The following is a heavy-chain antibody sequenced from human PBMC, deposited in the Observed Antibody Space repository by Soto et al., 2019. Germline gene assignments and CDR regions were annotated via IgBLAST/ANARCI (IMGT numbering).Heavy chain of an antibody. J-gene: IGHJ3*02. D-gene: IGHD2-21*01. V-gene: IGHV1-18*01. CDR3: ARPLLRDGMCDDFDI. CDR2: ISAYNGNT. CDR1: GYTFTSYG. Sequence: ASVKVSCKASGYTFTSYGISWVRQAPGQGLEWMGWISAYNGNTNYAQKLQGRVTMTTDTSTSTAYMELRSLRSDDTAVYYCARPLLRDGMCDDFDIWGQGTMVTVSS.